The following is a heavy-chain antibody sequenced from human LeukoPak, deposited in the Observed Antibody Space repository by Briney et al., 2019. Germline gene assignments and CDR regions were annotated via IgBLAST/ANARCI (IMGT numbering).Heavy chain of an antibody. V-gene: IGHV1-2*02. CDR1: GYTFTGYY. D-gene: IGHD6-6*01. Sequence: ASVKVSCKASGYTFTGYYMHWVRQAPGQGLEWMGWINPNSGGTNYAQKFQGRVTMTRDTSISTAYMELSRLRSDDAAVYYCARGAYSSSSRYYYYMDVWGKGTTVTVSS. J-gene: IGHJ6*03. CDR3: ARGAYSSSSRYYYYMDV. CDR2: INPNSGGT.